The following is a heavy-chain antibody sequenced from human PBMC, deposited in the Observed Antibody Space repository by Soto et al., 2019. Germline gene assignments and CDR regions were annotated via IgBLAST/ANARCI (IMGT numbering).Heavy chain of an antibody. CDR1: GYTFTGYY. J-gene: IGHJ5*02. Sequence: ASVKVSFKASGYTFTGYYMHWVRQAPGQGLEWMGWINPNSGGTNYAQKFQGRVTMTRDTSISTAYMELSRPRFDDTAVYYCARDYPPDYYDSSGYYFGGWFDLWGQGTLVTVSS. D-gene: IGHD3-22*01. V-gene: IGHV1-2*02. CDR2: INPNSGGT. CDR3: ARDYPPDYYDSSGYYFGGWFDL.